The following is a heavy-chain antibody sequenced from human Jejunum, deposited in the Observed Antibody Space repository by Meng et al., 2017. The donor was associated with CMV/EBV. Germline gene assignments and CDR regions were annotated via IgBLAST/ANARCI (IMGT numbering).Heavy chain of an antibody. CDR2: IYYGGST. J-gene: IGHJ6*02. D-gene: IGHD1-1*01. V-gene: IGHV4-59*11. Sequence: ISSHYWSWIRQPPGRGLEWIASIYYGGSTYYSPSLKSRVTISVDTSKNQFSLSLSSVTAADTAVYYCARDRVHFSDDYYYYGMDVWGLGTTVTVSS. CDR3: ARDRVHFSDDYYYYGMDV. CDR1: ISSHY.